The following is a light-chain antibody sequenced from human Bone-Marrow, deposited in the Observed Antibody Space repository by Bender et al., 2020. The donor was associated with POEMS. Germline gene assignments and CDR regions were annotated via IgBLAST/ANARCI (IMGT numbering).Light chain of an antibody. Sequence: SALTQPAFVSGSPGQSITFSCTGTSSDVGGSDYVSWYQHHPGKAPKLMIYDVTTRPSEVSTRFSGSKSGNTASLTISGLQAEDEATYYCSSYTAGTTSYVFGTGTKVTVL. CDR1: SSDVGGSDY. V-gene: IGLV2-14*03. CDR3: SSYTAGTTSYV. J-gene: IGLJ1*01. CDR2: DVT.